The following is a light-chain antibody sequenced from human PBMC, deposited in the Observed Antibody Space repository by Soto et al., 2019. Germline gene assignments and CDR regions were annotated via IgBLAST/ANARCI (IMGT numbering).Light chain of an antibody. CDR3: QHYNSYSP. Sequence: DIQMTQSPSTLSASVGDRVTITCRASQSISSMLAWYQQKPGKAPKLLIYKASSLESGVPSRFRGSGSGTESTLTIRSLQSDDFATYYCQHYNSYSPFGGGTKVEIK. CDR1: QSISSM. CDR2: KAS. J-gene: IGKJ4*02. V-gene: IGKV1-5*03.